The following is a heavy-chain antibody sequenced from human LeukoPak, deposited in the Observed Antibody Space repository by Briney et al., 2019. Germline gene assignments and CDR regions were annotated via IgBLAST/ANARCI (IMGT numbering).Heavy chain of an antibody. CDR1: GFTFSDAW. CDR3: GRDQDRGSYHDPIFDY. V-gene: IGHV3-15*01. D-gene: IGHD1-26*01. J-gene: IGHJ4*02. CDR2: IKSRADGGTP. Sequence: PGGSLRLSCAASGFTFSDAWMIWVRQAPGKGLEWVGRIKSRADGGTPDYAAPVTGRFTISRDDSNGTLFLQMNSLRAEDTAVYYCGRDQDRGSYHDPIFDYWGQGTLVTVSS.